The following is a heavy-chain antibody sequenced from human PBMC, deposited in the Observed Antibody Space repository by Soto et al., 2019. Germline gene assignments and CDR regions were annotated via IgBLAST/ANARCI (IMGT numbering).Heavy chain of an antibody. Sequence: DVVLLESGGGLVQPGGSLRLSCAASGFTFSTYGMSWVRQPPGRGLEWVSGISSGGDTTNYADSVKGRFIISRDNSKSTLYLQMNSLRAEDTAVYYCAKDLQWAYDTGDYWGQGTLVTVSS. D-gene: IGHD3-22*01. CDR1: GFTFSTYG. CDR3: AKDLQWAYDTGDY. J-gene: IGHJ4*02. V-gene: IGHV3-23*01. CDR2: ISSGGDTT.